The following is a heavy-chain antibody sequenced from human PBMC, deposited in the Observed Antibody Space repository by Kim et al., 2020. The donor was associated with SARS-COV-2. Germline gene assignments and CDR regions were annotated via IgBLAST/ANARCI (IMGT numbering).Heavy chain of an antibody. J-gene: IGHJ6*02. V-gene: IGHV3-23*01. Sequence: GGSLRLSCAASGFTFSSYAMSWVRQAPGKGLEWVSAISGSGGSTYYADSVKGRFTISRDNSKNTLYLQMNSLRAEDTAVYYCAKESHLWFGAQSYYYGMDVWGQGTTVTVSS. CDR2: ISGSGGST. CDR1: GFTFSSYA. D-gene: IGHD3-10*01. CDR3: AKESHLWFGAQSYYYGMDV.